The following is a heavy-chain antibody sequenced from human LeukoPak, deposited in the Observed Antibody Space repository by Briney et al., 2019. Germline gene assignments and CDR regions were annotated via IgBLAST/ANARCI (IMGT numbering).Heavy chain of an antibody. V-gene: IGHV3-33*01. CDR3: ARDIGRGSSSCKGFDP. J-gene: IGHJ5*02. D-gene: IGHD6-13*01. CDR2: IWYDGSNK. Sequence: PGGSLRLSCAASGFTFSSYGMHWVRQAPGKGLEWVAVIWYDGSNKYYADSVKGRFTISRDNSKNTLYLQMNSLRAEDTAVYYCARDIGRGSSSCKGFDPWGQGTLVTVSS. CDR1: GFTFSSYG.